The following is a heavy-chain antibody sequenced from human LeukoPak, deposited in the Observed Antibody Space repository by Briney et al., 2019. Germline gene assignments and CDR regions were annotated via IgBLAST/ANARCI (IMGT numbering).Heavy chain of an antibody. V-gene: IGHV5-51*01. J-gene: IGHJ4*02. CDR2: IYAGDADT. CDR3: ARFRGELMDGFDF. CDR1: GHSFSTDW. D-gene: IGHD1-7*01. Sequence: GDPLKISCKGSGHSFSTDWIAWVRQMPGKGLEWMGVIYAGDADTRYSPSFQGQVTIPADKSPNTAYLQWTNLKASDTAMYYCARFRGELMDGFDFWGQGTLVTVSS.